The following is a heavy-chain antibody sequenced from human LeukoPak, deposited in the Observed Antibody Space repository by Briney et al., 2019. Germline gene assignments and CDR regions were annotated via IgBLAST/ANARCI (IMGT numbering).Heavy chain of an antibody. V-gene: IGHV3-30*02. D-gene: IGHD6-19*01. Sequence: GGSPRLSCAASGFTFSSYGMHWVRQAPGKGLEWVAFIPYDGTNKYYADSVRGRFSISRDNSKNTLYLQMNSLRAEDTAVYYCAKEDGRSGWSLDLWGRGTLVTVSS. CDR3: AKEDGRSGWSLDL. J-gene: IGHJ2*01. CDR1: GFTFSSYG. CDR2: IPYDGTNK.